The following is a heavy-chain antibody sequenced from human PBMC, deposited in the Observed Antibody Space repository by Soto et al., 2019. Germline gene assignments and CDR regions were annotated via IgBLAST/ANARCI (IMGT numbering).Heavy chain of an antibody. CDR1: AFTFRNFV. J-gene: IGHJ6*02. Sequence: PGGSLRLSCAASAFTFRNFVMHWVRQAPGKGLEWVAVISYAGNDIYYAASVKGRFTISRENSGNTLYLEMSSLGGQDPAVYYCAKEQSSIFRSGSGMDVGGQGATVTVSS. CDR3: AKEQSSIFRSGSGMDV. CDR2: ISYAGNDI. D-gene: IGHD3-3*01. V-gene: IGHV3-30*18.